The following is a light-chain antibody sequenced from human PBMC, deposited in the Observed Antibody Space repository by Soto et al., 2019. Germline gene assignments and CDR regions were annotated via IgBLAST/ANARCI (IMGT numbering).Light chain of an antibody. CDR3: QHYQSGHTIT. J-gene: IGKJ5*01. V-gene: IGKV3-20*01. Sequence: EIVLTLSPGTVSLSPGESAPLSCRARQSVSSSYLAWYQQRRGQAPRLLIYGATSRATGIPDRFSGSGSGTDFTLTISRLEPEDFALYYCQHYQSGHTITFGQGTKLDIK. CDR2: GAT. CDR1: QSVSSSY.